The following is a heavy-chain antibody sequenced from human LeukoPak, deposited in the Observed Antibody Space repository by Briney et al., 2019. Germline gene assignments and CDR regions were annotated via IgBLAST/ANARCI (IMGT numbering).Heavy chain of an antibody. CDR1: GFTFSNYA. CDR3: AGWELLLRGVGFDI. J-gene: IGHJ3*02. V-gene: IGHV3-23*01. Sequence: GGSLRLSCAASGFTFSNYAMSWVRQAPGKGLEWVSGISDGGGRTYYADSVKGRFTISRDNSKNTLYLQMNSLRAEDKAVYHCAGWELLLRGVGFDIWGQGTMVTVSS. CDR2: ISDGGGRT. D-gene: IGHD1-26*01.